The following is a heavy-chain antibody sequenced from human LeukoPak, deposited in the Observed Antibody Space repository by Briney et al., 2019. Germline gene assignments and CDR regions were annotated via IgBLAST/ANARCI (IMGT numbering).Heavy chain of an antibody. CDR1: GFTFSSYA. D-gene: IGHD4-17*01. J-gene: IGHJ4*02. V-gene: IGHV3-30-3*01. CDR3: AIGAVRGTVTHFDY. Sequence: PGRSLRLSCAASGFTFSSYAMHWVRQAPGKGLEWVAVISYDGSNKYYADSVKGRFTISRDNSKNTLYLQMNSLRAEDTAVYYCAIGAVRGTVTHFDYWGQGTLVTVSS. CDR2: ISYDGSNK.